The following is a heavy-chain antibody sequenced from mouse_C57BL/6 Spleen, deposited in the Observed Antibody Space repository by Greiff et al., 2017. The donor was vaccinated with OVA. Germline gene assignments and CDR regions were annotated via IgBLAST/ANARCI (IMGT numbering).Heavy chain of an antibody. J-gene: IGHJ4*01. V-gene: IGHV5-4*01. CDR3: AREDYSYAMDY. CDR1: GFTFSSYA. CDR2: ISDGGSYT. D-gene: IGHD2-13*01. Sequence: EVKVVESGGGLVKPGGSLKLSCAASGFTFSSYAMSWVRQTPEKRLEWVATISDGGSYTYYPDNVKGRFTISRDNAKNNLYLQMSHLKSEDTAMYYCAREDYSYAMDYWGQGTSVTVSS.